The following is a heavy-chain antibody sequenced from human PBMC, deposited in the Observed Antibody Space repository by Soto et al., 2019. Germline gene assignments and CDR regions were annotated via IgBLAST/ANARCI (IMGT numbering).Heavy chain of an antibody. CDR2: ISYDGSNK. CDR3: VKGGYHYFDY. CDR1: RFTFSNYG. Sequence: SLRLSCAASRFTFSNYGMHWARQTPGKGLEWVAVISYDGSNKYYADSVKGRFTISRDNSKNTLYLQMNSLRAEDTAVYYCVKGGYHYFDYWGQGALVTVSS. J-gene: IGHJ4*02. V-gene: IGHV3-30*18. D-gene: IGHD5-12*01.